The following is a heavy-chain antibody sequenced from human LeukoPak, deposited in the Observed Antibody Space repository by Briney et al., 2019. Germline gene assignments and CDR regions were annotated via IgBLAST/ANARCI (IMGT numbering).Heavy chain of an antibody. CDR2: INPNSGGT. J-gene: IGHJ4*02. D-gene: IGHD2-2*02. CDR3: AKFTGGYCSSTSCYNFDY. V-gene: IGHV1-2*02. Sequence: GASVKVSCKASGYTFTGYYMHWVRQAPGQGLEWMGWINPNSGGTNYAQKFQGRVTMTRDTSISTAYMELSRLRSDDTAVYYCAKFTGGYCSSTSCYNFDYWGQGTLVTVSS. CDR1: GYTFTGYY.